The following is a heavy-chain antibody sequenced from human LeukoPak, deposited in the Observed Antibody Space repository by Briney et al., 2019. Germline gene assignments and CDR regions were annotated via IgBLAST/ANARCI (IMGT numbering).Heavy chain of an antibody. CDR3: ARLPKTYDFWSAYYAY. V-gene: IGHV4-39*01. D-gene: IGHD3-3*01. Sequence: PSETLSLTCTVSGGSTSTSDYYWGWIRQPPEKGLEWIGSIYYSGSTHYNPSLKSRVTISLDTSKNQFSLHLSSVTAADTAVYYCARLPKTYDFWSAYYAYWGQGTLVTVSS. CDR1: GGSTSTSDYY. J-gene: IGHJ4*02. CDR2: IYYSGST.